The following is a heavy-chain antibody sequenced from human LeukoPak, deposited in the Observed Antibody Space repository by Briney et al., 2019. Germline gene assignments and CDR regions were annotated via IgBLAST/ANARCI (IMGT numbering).Heavy chain of an antibody. Sequence: PGGSLRLSCAASGFRFSGYWMSWVRQAPGKGLEWVANINLDGSEKSYVDSVEGRFTISRDNAKNSLYLQMNSLRGEDTAVYYCARDSERSSSFAFDIWGQGTMVTASS. D-gene: IGHD3-3*02. CDR3: ARDSERSSSFAFDI. CDR2: INLDGSEK. CDR1: GFRFSGYW. V-gene: IGHV3-7*01. J-gene: IGHJ3*02.